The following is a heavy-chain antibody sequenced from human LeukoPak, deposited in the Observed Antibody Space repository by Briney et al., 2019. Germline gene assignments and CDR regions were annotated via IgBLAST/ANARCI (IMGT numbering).Heavy chain of an antibody. CDR2: IKQGGSEI. CDR3: ARDRESESDSEGDY. CDR1: GFTFSSYA. Sequence: GRSLRLSCAASGFTFSSYAMHWVRQAPGKGLEYVALIKQGGSEIFHMDSVKGRFTISRDDATNSLYLQMNSLRVEDTALYYCARDRESESDSEGDYWGQGTLVTVSS. D-gene: IGHD4-11*01. J-gene: IGHJ4*02. V-gene: IGHV3-7*01.